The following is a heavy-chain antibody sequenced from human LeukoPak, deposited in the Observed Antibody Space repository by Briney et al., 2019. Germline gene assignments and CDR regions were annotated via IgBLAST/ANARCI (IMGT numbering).Heavy chain of an antibody. CDR2: IYHSGST. V-gene: IGHV4-38-2*02. CDR3: ARDVAAAGTHWFDP. CDR1: GYSISSGYY. J-gene: IGHJ5*02. Sequence: SETLSLTCTVSGYSISSGYYWGWIRPPPGKGLEWIGSIYHSGSTYYNPSLKSRVTISVDTSKNQFSLKLSSVTAADTAVYYCARDVAAAGTHWFDPWGQGTLVTVSS. D-gene: IGHD6-13*01.